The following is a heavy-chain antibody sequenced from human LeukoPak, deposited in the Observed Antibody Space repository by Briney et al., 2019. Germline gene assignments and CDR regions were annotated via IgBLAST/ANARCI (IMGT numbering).Heavy chain of an antibody. CDR1: GFTVSSNY. D-gene: IGHD2-15*01. CDR2: IYSGGST. V-gene: IGHV3-66*01. CDR3: ARDLQTTYCSSGSCYGSAVY. J-gene: IGHJ4*02. Sequence: GGSLRLSCAASGFTVSSNYMSWVRQAPGKGLEWVSVIYSGGSTYYADSVKGRFTISRDNSKNTLYLQMNSLRAEDTAVYYCARDLQTTYCSSGSCYGSAVYWGQGTLVTVSS.